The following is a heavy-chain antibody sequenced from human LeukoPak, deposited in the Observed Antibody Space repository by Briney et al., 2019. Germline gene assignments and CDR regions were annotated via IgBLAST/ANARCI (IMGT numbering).Heavy chain of an antibody. Sequence: ASVKVSFQPSGYSFTRNGISWVRQAPGQGLEWMAWISANSGNTNYAQNFQDRVTLTTDTSTSTAYMELRSLRSDDTAVYYCAIDVKYAFDYWGQGTLVTVSS. D-gene: IGHD3-16*01. CDR1: GYSFTRNG. J-gene: IGHJ4*02. CDR2: ISANSGNT. V-gene: IGHV1-18*01. CDR3: AIDVKYAFDY.